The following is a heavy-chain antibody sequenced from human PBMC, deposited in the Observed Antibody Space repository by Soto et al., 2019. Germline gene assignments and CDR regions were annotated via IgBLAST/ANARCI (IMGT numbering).Heavy chain of an antibody. CDR3: ARQSVVVVGDYYYYGMDV. J-gene: IGHJ6*02. CDR2: IDPSDSYT. Sequence: GESLNISCKDSGYSFTSYWISWVLQMPGKGLEWMGRIDPSDSYTNYSPSFQGHVTISADKSISTAYLQWSSLKASDTAMYYCARQSVVVVGDYYYYGMDVWGQGTTVTVSS. CDR1: GYSFTSYW. D-gene: IGHD2-15*01. V-gene: IGHV5-10-1*01.